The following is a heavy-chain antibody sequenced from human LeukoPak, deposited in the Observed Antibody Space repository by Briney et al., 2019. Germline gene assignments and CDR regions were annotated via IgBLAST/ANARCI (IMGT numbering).Heavy chain of an antibody. CDR3: ARIYDSSGYYEGY. V-gene: IGHV4-59*01. J-gene: IGHJ4*02. Sequence: SETLSLTCTVSGGSISSYYWSWIRQPPGKGLEWIGYIYYSGSTNYNPSLKSRVTISVDTSKNQFSLKLSSVTAADTAVYYCARIYDSSGYYEGYWGQETLVTVSS. CDR2: IYYSGST. D-gene: IGHD3-22*01. CDR1: GGSISSYY.